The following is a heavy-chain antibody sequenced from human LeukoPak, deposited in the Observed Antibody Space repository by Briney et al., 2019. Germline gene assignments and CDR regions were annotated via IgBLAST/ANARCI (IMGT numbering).Heavy chain of an antibody. V-gene: IGHV3-30-3*01. J-gene: IGHJ6*03. Sequence: QPGGSLRLSCVASGFTFSSYLMHWVRQAPGKGLEWVAVISYDGSNEYCADSVKGRFTISRDNSKNTLYLQMNSLRAEDTAVYYCARAGRRDYDFWSGSWEYYYYMDVWGKGTTVTVSS. CDR2: ISYDGSNE. D-gene: IGHD3-3*01. CDR3: ARAGRRDYDFWSGSWEYYYYMDV. CDR1: GFTFSSYL.